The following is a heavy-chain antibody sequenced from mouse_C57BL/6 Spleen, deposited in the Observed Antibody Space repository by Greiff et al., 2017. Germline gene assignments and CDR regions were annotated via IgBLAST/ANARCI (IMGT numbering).Heavy chain of an antibody. D-gene: IGHD1-1*01. J-gene: IGHJ1*03. Sequence: QVTLKESGPGILQSSQTLSLTCSSSGFSLSTSGMGVSWIRQPSGKGLEWLAHIYWDDDKRYNPSLKSRLTISKDTSRNQVFLKITSVDTADTATYYCARSRYYYGSWYFDVWGTGTTVTVSS. CDR2: IYWDDDK. CDR1: GFSLSTSGMG. CDR3: ARSRYYYGSWYFDV. V-gene: IGHV8-12*01.